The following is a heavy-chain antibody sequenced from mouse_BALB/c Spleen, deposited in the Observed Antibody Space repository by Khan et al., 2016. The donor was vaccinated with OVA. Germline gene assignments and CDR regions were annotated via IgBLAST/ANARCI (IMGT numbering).Heavy chain of an antibody. CDR2: ISSGSSTI. J-gene: IGHJ1*01. V-gene: IGHV5-17*02. CDR1: GFTFSNFG. D-gene: IGHD2-1*01. Sequence: EVELVESGGGLVQPGGSRKLSCAASGFTFSNFGMHWVRQAPKKGLEWVAYISSGSSTIYYVDTVKGRFTISRDNPKNTLFLQMTSLRSEDTAICYCARSGGNFHWYFDVWGAGTSVTVSS. CDR3: ARSGGNFHWYFDV.